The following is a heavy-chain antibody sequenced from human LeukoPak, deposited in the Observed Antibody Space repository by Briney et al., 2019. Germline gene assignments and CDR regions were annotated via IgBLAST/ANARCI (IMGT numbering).Heavy chain of an antibody. CDR2: IYYSGST. Sequence: SETLSLTCTVSGGSISSDYWSWIRQPPGKGLEWIGYIYYSGSTNYNPSLKSRVTTSVDTSKNQFSLRLSSVTAADTAVYYRARGDTAIPRYWGQGTLVTVSS. J-gene: IGHJ4*02. D-gene: IGHD5-18*01. CDR3: ARGDTAIPRY. V-gene: IGHV4-59*01. CDR1: GGSISSDY.